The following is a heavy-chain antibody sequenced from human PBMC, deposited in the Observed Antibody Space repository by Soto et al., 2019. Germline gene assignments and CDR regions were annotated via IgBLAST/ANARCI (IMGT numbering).Heavy chain of an antibody. CDR2: IDKRGST. CDR3: ARDLGGYCSGGSCFSAWFDS. J-gene: IGHJ5*01. CDR1: GGSVSSGSYY. D-gene: IGHD2-15*01. V-gene: IGHV4-61*01. Sequence: QVQLQESGPGLVKSSETLSLTCTVAGGSVSSGSYYWTWIRQPPGKGLEWIGYIDKRGSTNYNPSLKSRVTISSDTSKNQVSLRLNSVTGADTAVYYCARDLGGYCSGGSCFSAWFDSWGQGTLVSVSS.